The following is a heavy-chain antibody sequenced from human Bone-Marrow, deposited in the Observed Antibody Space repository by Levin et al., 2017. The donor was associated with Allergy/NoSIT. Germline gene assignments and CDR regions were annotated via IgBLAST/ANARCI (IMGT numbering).Heavy chain of an antibody. CDR1: GFIFSSYG. CDR2: VSGSGDTT. Sequence: PGGSLRLSCAASGFIFSSYGMTWIRQAPGKGLEWVSAVSGSGDTTYYANSVKGRFTISRDNSKNTLYLQMNSLRAEDTAVYYCAKCLAVSAIFPFSWGQGTLVTVSS. V-gene: IGHV3-23*01. J-gene: IGHJ5*02. D-gene: IGHD2-8*01. CDR3: AKCLAVSAIFPFS.